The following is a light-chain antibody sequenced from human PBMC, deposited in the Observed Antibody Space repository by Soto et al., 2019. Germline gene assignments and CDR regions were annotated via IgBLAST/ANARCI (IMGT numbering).Light chain of an antibody. Sequence: DIVMTQSPLSLPVTPGEPASISCRSSQSLLHSNGYNSLDCYLQKPGQSPQLLIYLGSNRASGVTDRFSGSGSGTDFTLKISRVEAEDVGVYYCMQALQTPKTFGPGTKVDIK. CDR2: LGS. CDR1: QSLLHSNGYNS. J-gene: IGKJ3*01. V-gene: IGKV2-28*01. CDR3: MQALQTPKT.